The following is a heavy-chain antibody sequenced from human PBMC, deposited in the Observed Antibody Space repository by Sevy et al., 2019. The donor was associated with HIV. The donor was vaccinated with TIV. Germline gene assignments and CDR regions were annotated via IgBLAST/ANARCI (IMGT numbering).Heavy chain of an antibody. J-gene: IGHJ4*02. Sequence: SQTLSLTCAISGDSVSSVSTGRNSIRQSPTRGLEWLGRTHYRSKWYNDYAVSVKGRITINPDTSKNQFSVQLNSVTAEDTAVYFCARGFLQGGFDSWGQGTLVTVSS. CDR3: ARGFLQGGFDS. V-gene: IGHV6-1*01. CDR2: THYRSKWYN. D-gene: IGHD3-16*01. CDR1: GDSVSSVSTG.